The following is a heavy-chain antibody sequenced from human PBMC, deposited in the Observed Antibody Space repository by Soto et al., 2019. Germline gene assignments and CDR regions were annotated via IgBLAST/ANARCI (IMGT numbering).Heavy chain of an antibody. D-gene: IGHD3-10*01. CDR1: GASISSGGYY. CDR3: ARDSSAASRGDYYYGMDV. J-gene: IGHJ6*02. CDR2: SYYSGST. Sequence: SETLSLTCTVSGASISSGGYYWSWIRQHPEKGLEWIGYSYYSGSTYYNPSLKSRVSISVDTSKNQFSLKLRSVTAADTAVYYCARDSSAASRGDYYYGMDVWGQGTTVTVSS. V-gene: IGHV4-31*03.